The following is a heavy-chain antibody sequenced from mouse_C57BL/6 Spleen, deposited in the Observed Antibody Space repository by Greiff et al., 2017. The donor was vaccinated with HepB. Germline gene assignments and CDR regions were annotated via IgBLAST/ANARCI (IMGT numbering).Heavy chain of an antibody. J-gene: IGHJ4*01. CDR3: ARGDYGNYYAMGY. D-gene: IGHD2-1*01. CDR1: GYTFTSYW. Sequence: QVHVKQPGAELVKPGASVKLSCKASGYTFTSYWMHWVKQRPGQGLEWIGLIHPNSGSTNYNEKFKSKATLTVDNSSSTAYVQLSSLTSEDSAVYYCARGDYGNYYAMGYWGEGTSVTVAS. CDR2: IHPNSGST. V-gene: IGHV1-64*01.